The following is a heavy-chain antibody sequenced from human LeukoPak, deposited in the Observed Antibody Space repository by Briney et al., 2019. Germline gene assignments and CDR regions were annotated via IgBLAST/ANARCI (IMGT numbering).Heavy chain of an antibody. J-gene: IGHJ4*02. CDR1: GLTFSDYH. CDR2: IVTSGDT. Sequence: TGGSLTLSCGACGLTFSDYHMHCVRHATGRGREWGSYIVTSGDTYHTGSVKGRFTISRENAKNSLYLQMNSLRAGDTAVYYCVRVAKERVGGVYYFDYWGQGTPVTVSS. V-gene: IGHV3-13*01. D-gene: IGHD1-1*01. CDR3: VRVAKERVGGVYYFDY.